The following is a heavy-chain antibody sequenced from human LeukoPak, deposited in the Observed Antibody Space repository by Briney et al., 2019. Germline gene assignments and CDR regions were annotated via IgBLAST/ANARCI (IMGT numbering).Heavy chain of an antibody. D-gene: IGHD2-15*01. CDR2: TYYRSKWNN. J-gene: IGHJ3*01. CDR1: GDSVSTNSVA. V-gene: IGHV6-1*01. CDR3: ARGRYSGFDL. Sequence: SQTLSLTCAISGDSVSTNSVAWNWIRQSPSRGLEWLGRTYYRSKWNNDYAVSVKSRITINPDTSKNQFSLQLNSVTPDDTALYYCARGRYSGFDLWGQGTMVTVSS.